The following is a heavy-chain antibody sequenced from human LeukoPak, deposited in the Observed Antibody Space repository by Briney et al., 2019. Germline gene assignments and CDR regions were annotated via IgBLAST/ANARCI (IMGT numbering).Heavy chain of an antibody. CDR3: ARDLSSGFRFDS. Sequence: SQTLPLTCAISGDSVSNNRATWNWIRRSPSRALEWLGRTYYRSTWSTNYTLSMRGRITINPDTSKNHFSLQLNSVTPEDTAVYYCARDLSSGFRFDSWGQGTLVTVSS. CDR2: TYYRSTWST. CDR1: GDSVSNNRAT. J-gene: IGHJ4*02. D-gene: IGHD3-22*01. V-gene: IGHV6-1*01.